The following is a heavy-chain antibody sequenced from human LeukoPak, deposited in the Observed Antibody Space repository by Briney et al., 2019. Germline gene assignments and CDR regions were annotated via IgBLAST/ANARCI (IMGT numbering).Heavy chain of an antibody. D-gene: IGHD1-26*01. CDR3: ATPRLASGGAFDI. V-gene: IGHV1-69*13. Sequence: SVKVSCKASGGTFSSYAISWVRQAPGQGLEWMGGIIPIFGTANYAQKFQGRVTITADESTSTAYMELSSLRSEDTAVYYCATPRLASGGAFDIWGQGTMVTVSS. CDR1: GGTFSSYA. J-gene: IGHJ3*02. CDR2: IIPIFGTA.